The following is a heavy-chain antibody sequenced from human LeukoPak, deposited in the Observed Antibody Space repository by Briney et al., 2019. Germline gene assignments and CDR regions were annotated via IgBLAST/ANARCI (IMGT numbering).Heavy chain of an antibody. Sequence: ASVKVSCKASGYTFTSYYMHWVRQAPGQGLEWMGIINPSGGSTSYAQKFQGRVTMTRDTSTSTVYMELSSLRSEDTAVYYCARDSETYYYDSSGPSLGAFDIWGQGTMVTVSS. CDR3: ARDSETYYYDSSGPSLGAFDI. V-gene: IGHV1-46*01. J-gene: IGHJ3*02. CDR1: GYTFTSYY. CDR2: INPSGGST. D-gene: IGHD3-22*01.